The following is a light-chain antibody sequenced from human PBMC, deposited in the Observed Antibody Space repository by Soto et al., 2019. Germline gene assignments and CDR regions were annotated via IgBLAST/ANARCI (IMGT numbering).Light chain of an antibody. CDR2: GAS. Sequence: EIVLTQSPGTLSLSPGERATLSCRASQSVSSSYLAWYQQKPGQASRLLIYGASSTATCIPDRFSGSGSGTDFTLTISRLEPEDFAVYYCQQYGSSLYTFGQGTKLDIK. CDR3: QQYGSSLYT. CDR1: QSVSSSY. V-gene: IGKV3-20*01. J-gene: IGKJ2*01.